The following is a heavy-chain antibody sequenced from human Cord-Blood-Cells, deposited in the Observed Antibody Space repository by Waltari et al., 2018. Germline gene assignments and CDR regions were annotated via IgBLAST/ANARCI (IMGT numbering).Heavy chain of an antibody. CDR2: IYHSGST. Sequence: GTLSLTCAVSGGSISSSNWWSWVRQPPGKGLEWIGEIYHSGSTNYNPSLKSRVTISVDKSKNQFSLKLSSVTAADTAVYYCARVLGSSPIVVVPAAILYGMDVWGQGTTVTVSS. CDR3: ARVLGSSPIVVVPAAILYGMDV. V-gene: IGHV4-4*02. CDR1: GGSISSSNW. J-gene: IGHJ6*02. D-gene: IGHD2-2*02.